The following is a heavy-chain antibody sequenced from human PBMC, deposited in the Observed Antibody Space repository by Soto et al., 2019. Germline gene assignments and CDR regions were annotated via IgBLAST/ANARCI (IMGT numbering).Heavy chain of an antibody. V-gene: IGHV1-69*13. CDR2: IIPIFGTA. Sequence: SVKVSCKASGGTFGSYVISWVRQAPGQGLEWMGGIIPIFGTANYAQKFQGRVTITADESTSTAYMELSSLRSEDTAVYYCAREVGATLNWFDPWGQGTLVTVSS. D-gene: IGHD1-26*01. CDR1: GGTFGSYV. J-gene: IGHJ5*02. CDR3: AREVGATLNWFDP.